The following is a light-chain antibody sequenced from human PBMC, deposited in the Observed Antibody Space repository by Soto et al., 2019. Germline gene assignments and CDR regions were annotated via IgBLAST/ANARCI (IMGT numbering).Light chain of an antibody. CDR2: AAS. J-gene: IGKJ4*01. CDR1: ERINTY. CDR3: QQANSPPLT. V-gene: IGKV1-12*01. Sequence: DIQMTQSPSSVSASVGDRVTITCRASERINTYLAWYQQQPGKAPKLLIYAASSLQSGVPSRFSGSGSCTEFTLTISNLQPEEFATYDCQQANSPPLTFGGGTKVEIK.